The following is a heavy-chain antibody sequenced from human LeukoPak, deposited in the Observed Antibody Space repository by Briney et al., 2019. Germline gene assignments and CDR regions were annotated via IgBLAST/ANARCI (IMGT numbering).Heavy chain of an antibody. CDR1: GYTVTGYY. D-gene: IGHD3-9*01. V-gene: IGHV1-2*02. CDR3: ARNPVLRYFDWLPNWFDP. CDR2: INPNSGGT. Sequence: ASVKVSCKASGYTVTGYYMHWVRQAPGQGLEWMGWINPNSGGTNYAQKFQGRVTMTRDTSISTAYMELSRLRSDDTAVYYCARNPVLRYFDWLPNWFDPWGQGTLVTISS. J-gene: IGHJ5*02.